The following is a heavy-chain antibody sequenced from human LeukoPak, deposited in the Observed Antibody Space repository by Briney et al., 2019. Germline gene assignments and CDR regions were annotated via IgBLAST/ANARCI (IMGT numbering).Heavy chain of an antibody. CDR2: INPTGTST. V-gene: IGHV1-46*01. J-gene: IGHJ4*02. CDR1: GYTFTNYY. Sequence: ASVKVSCKASGYTFTNYYMHWVRQAPGQGLEWMGLINPTGTSTNYAQTFRGRVTMTSDTSTSTVYMDLSSLTSEDTAVYYYARGGRAGVVWGYSDYWGQGTLVTVSS. CDR3: ARGGRAGVVWGYSDY. D-gene: IGHD6-13*01.